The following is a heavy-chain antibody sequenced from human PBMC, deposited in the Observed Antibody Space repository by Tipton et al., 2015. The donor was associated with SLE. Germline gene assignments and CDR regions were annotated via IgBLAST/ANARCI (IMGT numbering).Heavy chain of an antibody. D-gene: IGHD6-19*01. CDR1: GGSISSYY. CDR2: IYYSGST. CDR3: ASSPGVYSSGWADY. J-gene: IGHJ4*02. Sequence: TLSLTCTVSGGSISSYYWSWIRQPPGKGLEWIGYIYYSGSTNYNPSLKSRVTISVDTSKNQFSLKLSSVTAADTAVYYCASSPGVYSSGWADYWGQGTLVTVSS. V-gene: IGHV4-59*12.